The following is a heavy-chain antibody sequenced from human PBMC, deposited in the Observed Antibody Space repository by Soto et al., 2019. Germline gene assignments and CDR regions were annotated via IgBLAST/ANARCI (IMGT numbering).Heavy chain of an antibody. CDR2: INPNSGGT. Sequence: QVQLVQSGAEVKKPGASKQVSCKASGYTFTGYYMHWVRQAPGQGLEWMGWINPNSGGTNYAQKFQGRVTMTRGTSISTAYVELSMRRSDDTAVYYCARSVSTIAARPDYWGQGTLVTGSS. CDR3: ARSVSTIAARPDY. D-gene: IGHD6-6*01. J-gene: IGHJ4*02. CDR1: GYTFTGYY. V-gene: IGHV1-2*02.